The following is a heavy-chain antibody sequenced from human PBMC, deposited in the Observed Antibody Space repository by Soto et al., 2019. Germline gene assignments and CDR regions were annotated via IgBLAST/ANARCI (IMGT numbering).Heavy chain of an antibody. CDR2: IYYSGST. D-gene: IGHD3-9*01. Sequence: ASETLSLTCTVSGGSISSSSYYWGWIRQPPGKGQEWIGSIYYSGSTYYNPSLKSRVTISVDTSKNQFSLKLSSVTAADTAVYYCARQPVLRYFDWSPYSYYYYGMDVWGQGTTVTVSS. CDR1: GGSISSSSYY. CDR3: ARQPVLRYFDWSPYSYYYYGMDV. V-gene: IGHV4-39*01. J-gene: IGHJ6*02.